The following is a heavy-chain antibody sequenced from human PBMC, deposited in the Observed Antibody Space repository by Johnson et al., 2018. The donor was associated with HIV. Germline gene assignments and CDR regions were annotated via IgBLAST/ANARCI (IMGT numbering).Heavy chain of an antibody. CDR3: ARKKATVFSTTSTNYAFDI. D-gene: IGHD1-1*01. Sequence: QVQLVESGGGVVQPGRSLRLSCAASGFTFSAYGMHWVRQAPGQGLEWVAVISYDGSYKYYADSVKGRFTISRDSSKKTLYLQMNSLRAEDTAVYYCARKKATVFSTTSTNYAFDIWGQGTVVTVSS. J-gene: IGHJ3*02. CDR1: GFTFSAYG. V-gene: IGHV3-30*03. CDR2: ISYDGSYK.